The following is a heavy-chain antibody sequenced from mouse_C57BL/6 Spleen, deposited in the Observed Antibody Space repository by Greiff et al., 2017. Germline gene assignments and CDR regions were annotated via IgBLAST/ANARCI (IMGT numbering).Heavy chain of an antibody. CDR3: AHYGGDY. CDR2: IYPGSGNT. Sequence: VQLQQSGAELVRPGASVKLSCKASGYTFTDYYINWVKQRPGQGLEWIARIYPGSGNTYYNEKFKGKATLTAEKSSSTAYMQLSSLTSEDSAVYFCAHYGGDYWGQGTTLTVSS. D-gene: IGHD1-2*01. J-gene: IGHJ2*01. V-gene: IGHV1-76*01. CDR1: GYTFTDYY.